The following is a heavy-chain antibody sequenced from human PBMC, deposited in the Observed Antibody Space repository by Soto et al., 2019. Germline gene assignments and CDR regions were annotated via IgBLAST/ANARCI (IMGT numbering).Heavy chain of an antibody. D-gene: IGHD3-22*01. CDR1: DTSFSGYY. J-gene: IGHJ4*02. CDR3: ARPHYDSTTFYSFFDY. CDR2: IFHGGST. V-gene: IGHV4-34*12. Sequence: SETLSLTCAVYDTSFSGYYWSWIRQPPGKGLEWIGEIFHGGSTDYSPSLKSRVTISVDTSKNQFSLELSSVTAADTAVYYCARPHYDSTTFYSFFDYWGQGTLVTVSS.